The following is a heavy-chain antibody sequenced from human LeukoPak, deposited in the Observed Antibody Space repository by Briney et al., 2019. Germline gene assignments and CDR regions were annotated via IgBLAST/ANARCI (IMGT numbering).Heavy chain of an antibody. J-gene: IGHJ4*02. CDR1: GYTFTGYY. Sequence: GASVKVSCKASGYTFTGYYMHWVRQAPGQGLEWMGWINPNSGGTNYAQKFQGRVTMTRDTSISTAYMELSRPRSDDTAVYYCARDPYSSNLFDYWGQGTLVTVSS. CDR3: ARDPYSSNLFDY. V-gene: IGHV1-2*02. D-gene: IGHD6-13*01. CDR2: INPNSGGT.